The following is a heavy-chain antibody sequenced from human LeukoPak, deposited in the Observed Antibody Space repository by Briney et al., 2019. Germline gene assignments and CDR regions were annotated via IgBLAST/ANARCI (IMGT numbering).Heavy chain of an antibody. CDR1: GGTFSSYA. V-gene: IGHV1-69*06. CDR2: IIPIFGTA. D-gene: IGHD6-13*01. Sequence: GASVKVSCKASGGTFSSYAISWVRQAPGQGLEWMGGIIPIFGTANYAQKFQGRVTITADKSTSTAYMGLSSLRSEDTAVYYCARIGYSSYYYYMDVWGKGTTVTVSS. CDR3: ARIGYSSYYYYMDV. J-gene: IGHJ6*03.